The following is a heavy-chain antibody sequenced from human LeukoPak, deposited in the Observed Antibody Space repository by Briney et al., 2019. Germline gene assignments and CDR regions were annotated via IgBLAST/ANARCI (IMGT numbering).Heavy chain of an antibody. Sequence: ASVKVSCKASGYTFTSYDINWVRQATGQGLEWMGWMNPNSGNTGYAQKFQGRVTMTRNTSISTAYMELSSLRSEDTAVYYCARVAKRSLDYYGSGTDAFDTWGQGTMVTVSS. V-gene: IGHV1-8*01. J-gene: IGHJ3*02. D-gene: IGHD3-10*01. CDR1: GYTFTSYD. CDR3: ARVAKRSLDYYGSGTDAFDT. CDR2: MNPNSGNT.